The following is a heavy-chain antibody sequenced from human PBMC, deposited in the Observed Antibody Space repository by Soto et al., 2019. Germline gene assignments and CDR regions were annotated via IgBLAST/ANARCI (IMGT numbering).Heavy chain of an antibody. CDR1: GGTFSSYA. Sequence: ASVKVSCKASGGTFSSYAISWVRQAPGQGLEWMGGIIPIFGTANYAQKFQGRVTITADKSTSTAYMELSSLRSEDTAVYYCARDGVPGIAVAGGYYYGMDVWGQGTTVTVSS. D-gene: IGHD6-19*01. J-gene: IGHJ6*02. CDR2: IIPIFGTA. CDR3: ARDGVPGIAVAGGYYYGMDV. V-gene: IGHV1-69*06.